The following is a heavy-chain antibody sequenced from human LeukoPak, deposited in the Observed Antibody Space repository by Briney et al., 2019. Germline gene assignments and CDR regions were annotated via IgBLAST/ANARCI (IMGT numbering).Heavy chain of an antibody. CDR2: INPKSGGT. J-gene: IGHJ4*02. Sequence: ASVKDSCKACGYTFTGYYMHWVRQAPGQGLEWMGWINPKSGGTNYAQKFQGRVTMTRDTSISTAYMELSRLRSDDTAVYYCARYSSSWYHIDYWGQGTLVTVSS. CDR3: ARYSSSWYHIDY. D-gene: IGHD6-13*01. V-gene: IGHV1-2*02. CDR1: GYTFTGYY.